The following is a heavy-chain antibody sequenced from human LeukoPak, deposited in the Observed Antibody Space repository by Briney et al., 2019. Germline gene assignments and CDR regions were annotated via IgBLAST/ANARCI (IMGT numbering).Heavy chain of an antibody. CDR3: ARGPVSTHGMDV. J-gene: IGHJ6*02. CDR2: MNPNSGNT. CDR1: GYTFTSYD. D-gene: IGHD6-13*01. V-gene: IGHV1-8*01. Sequence: ASVKVSCKASGYTFTSYDINWVRQATGQGLEWMGWMNPNSGNTGYAQKFQGRVTMTRNTSISTAYMELSSLRSDDTAVYYCARGPVSTHGMDVWGQGTTVTVSS.